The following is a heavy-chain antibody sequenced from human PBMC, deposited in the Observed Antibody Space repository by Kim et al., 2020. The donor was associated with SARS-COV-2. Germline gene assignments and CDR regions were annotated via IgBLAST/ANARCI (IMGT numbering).Heavy chain of an antibody. Sequence: SETLSLTCTVSGGSISSGDYYWSWIRQPPGKGLEWIGYIYYSGSTYYNPSLKSRVTISVDTSKNQFSLKLSSVTAADTAVYYCARVGFLEWLYPHDWSYYVDYWGQGTLVTVSS. CDR3: ARVGFLEWLYPHDWSYYVDY. D-gene: IGHD3-3*01. CDR2: IYYSGST. CDR1: GGSISSGDYY. J-gene: IGHJ4*02. V-gene: IGHV4-30-4*01.